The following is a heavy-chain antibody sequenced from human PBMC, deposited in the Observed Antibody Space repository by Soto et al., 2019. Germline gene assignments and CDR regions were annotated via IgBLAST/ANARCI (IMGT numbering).Heavy chain of an antibody. CDR2: IKEDGSDM. Sequence: GGSLRLSCAASGFTFSSYWMSWVRQAPGKGLEWVANIKEDGSDMYYVDSVKGRFTISRDNAKNSLYLQMNSLRAEDTAVYYCATEVWVYYDFWSGYSDYYAIDVWGQGTTVTVSS. CDR3: ATEVWVYYDFWSGYSDYYAIDV. CDR1: GFTFSSYW. V-gene: IGHV3-7*01. J-gene: IGHJ6*02. D-gene: IGHD3-3*01.